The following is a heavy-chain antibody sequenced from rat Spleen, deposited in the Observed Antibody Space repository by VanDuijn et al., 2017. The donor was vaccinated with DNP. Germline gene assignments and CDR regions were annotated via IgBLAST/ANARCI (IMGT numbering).Heavy chain of an antibody. CDR3: ARPRGYRGYFDY. V-gene: IGHV5-31*01. J-gene: IGHJ2*01. Sequence: EVQLVESGGGPVQPGRSLKLSCVASGFIFSNYWMTWIRQAPGKGLEWVASISYDGGNTYYRDSVKGRFTISRDNSKSTLYLQMDSLRSEDTATYYCARPRGYRGYFDYWGQGVMVTVSS. CDR2: ISYDGGNT. D-gene: IGHD1-11*01. CDR1: GFIFSNYW.